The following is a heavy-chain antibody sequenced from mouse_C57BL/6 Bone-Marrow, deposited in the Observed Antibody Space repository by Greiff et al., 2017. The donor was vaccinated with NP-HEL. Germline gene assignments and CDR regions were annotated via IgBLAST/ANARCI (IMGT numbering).Heavy chain of an antibody. D-gene: IGHD1-1*01. CDR3: ARERTTTRGTWFAY. CDR2: IHPNSGST. J-gene: IGHJ3*01. CDR1: GYTFTSYW. Sequence: QVQLQQPGAELVKPGASVKLSCKASGYTFTSYWMHWVKQRPGQGLEWIGMIHPNSGSTNYNEKFKSKATLTVDKSSSTAYMQLSSLTSEDSAVYYCARERTTTRGTWFAYWGQGTLVTVSA. V-gene: IGHV1-64*01.